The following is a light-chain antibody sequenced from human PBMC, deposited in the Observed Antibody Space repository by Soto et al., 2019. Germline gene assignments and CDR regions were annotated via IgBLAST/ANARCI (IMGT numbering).Light chain of an antibody. CDR3: SSFAAGTTPYV. J-gene: IGLJ1*01. Sequence: QAASVSGSPGQSITISCTGTSSDVGAFYHVSWYQQHPGKAPKLIISDVSYRPSGVSNRFSGSKSDNTASLTISGLQAEDEADYYCSSFAAGTTPYVFGGGTKVTVL. V-gene: IGLV2-14*01. CDR2: DVS. CDR1: SSDVGAFYH.